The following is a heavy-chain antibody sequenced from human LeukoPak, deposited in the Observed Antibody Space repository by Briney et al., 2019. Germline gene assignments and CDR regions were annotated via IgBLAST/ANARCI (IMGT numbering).Heavy chain of an antibody. Sequence: GGSLRLSCAASGFTFSRYAMSWVRQAPGKGLEWVSGVSDSGSNTNYADSVKGRFTISRDNSKNTLYLQMNSLRAEDTAVYYCAKGGLPGDYWGQGTLVTVSS. CDR2: VSDSGSNT. CDR1: GFTFSRYA. CDR3: AKGGLPGDY. V-gene: IGHV3-23*01. J-gene: IGHJ4*02. D-gene: IGHD3-16*01.